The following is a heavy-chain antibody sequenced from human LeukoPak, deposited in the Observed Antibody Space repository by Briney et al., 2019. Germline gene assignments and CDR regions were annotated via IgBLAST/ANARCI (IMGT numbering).Heavy chain of an antibody. V-gene: IGHV3-7*01. CDR3: ARAYSGAWSA. D-gene: IGHD6-19*01. CDR2: IIQDGSEK. Sequence: GGSLRLSCAASGFTFSTYWMSWVRQAPGMGLEWVANIIQDGSEKYYVDSVKGRFTISRDNAKNSLYLQMNSLSAEDTAVYYCARAYSGAWSAWGQGTLVTVSS. J-gene: IGHJ5*02. CDR1: GFTFSTYW.